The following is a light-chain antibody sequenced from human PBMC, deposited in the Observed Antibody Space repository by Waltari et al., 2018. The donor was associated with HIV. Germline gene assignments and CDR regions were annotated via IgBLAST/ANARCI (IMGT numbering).Light chain of an antibody. CDR2: SNN. Sequence: QSVLTQPPSASGTPGQRVNISCSGSSSNTGSNTVNWYQQLPGAAPKLLINSNNRRPSGVPDRFSGSKSGTSASLAISGLLAEDEADYSCATWDDSLNGYVFGTGTKVTVL. CDR3: ATWDDSLNGYV. CDR1: SSNTGSNT. J-gene: IGLJ1*01. V-gene: IGLV1-44*01.